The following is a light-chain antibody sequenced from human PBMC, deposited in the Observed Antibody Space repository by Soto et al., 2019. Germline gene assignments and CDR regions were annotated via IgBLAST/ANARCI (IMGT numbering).Light chain of an antibody. CDR1: QSVSSY. V-gene: IGKV3-11*01. J-gene: IGKJ5*01. Sequence: ELVLTQSPATLSLSPGERATLSCRASQSVSSYLAWYQHKPGHAPRLLIYDASNRATGIPARFSGSGSGTDFTLTISSLEPEDFAFYYCQQRSNWPPRITFGQGTRLEIK. CDR2: DAS. CDR3: QQRSNWPPRIT.